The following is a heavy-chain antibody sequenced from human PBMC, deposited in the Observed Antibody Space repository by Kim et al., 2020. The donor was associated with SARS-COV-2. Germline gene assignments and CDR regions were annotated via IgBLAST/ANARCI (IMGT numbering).Heavy chain of an antibody. CDR2: INNVGSET. CDR3: ARAGLLTGYFDY. D-gene: IGHD3-9*01. CDR1: GFTLRSFY. Sequence: GGSLRLSCAASGFTLRSFYMHWVRQVPGKGLVWVSRINNVGSETMYADSVKGRFVISKDNANNTPYLQMNTLGPEDTGVYYCARAGLLTGYFDYWGQGILVTVSS. V-gene: IGHV3-74*03. J-gene: IGHJ4*02.